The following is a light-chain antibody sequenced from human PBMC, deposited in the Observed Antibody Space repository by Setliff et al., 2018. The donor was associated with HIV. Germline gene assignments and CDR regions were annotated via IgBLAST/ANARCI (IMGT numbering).Light chain of an antibody. CDR3: SSYTSSSTYV. J-gene: IGLJ1*01. Sequence: LTQPASVSGSPGQSITISCTGTSSDIGGYNYVSWYQQHPGKAPKLMIYDVSKRPSGVSNRFSGSKSGNTASLTISGLQAEDEAAYYCSSYTSSSTYVFATGTKVTVL. CDR1: SSDIGGYNY. CDR2: DVS. V-gene: IGLV2-14*01.